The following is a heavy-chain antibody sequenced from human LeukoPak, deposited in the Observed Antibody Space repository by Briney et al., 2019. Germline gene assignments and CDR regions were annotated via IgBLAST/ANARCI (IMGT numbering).Heavy chain of an antibody. CDR2: ISSSSSYI. CDR3: AREGAGTEFYYFDY. V-gene: IGHV3-21*01. CDR1: GFTFSSYS. D-gene: IGHD6-19*01. J-gene: IGHJ4*02. Sequence: PGGSLRLSCAASGFTFSSYSMNWVRQAPGKGLEWVSSISSSSSYIYYADSVKARFTISRDNAKNSLYLQMNSLRAEDTAVYYCAREGAGTEFYYFDYWGQGTLVTVPS.